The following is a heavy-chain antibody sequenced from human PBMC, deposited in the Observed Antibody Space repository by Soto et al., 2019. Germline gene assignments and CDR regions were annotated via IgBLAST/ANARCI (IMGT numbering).Heavy chain of an antibody. J-gene: IGHJ4*02. V-gene: IGHV1-18*04. CDR1: GYTFTSYG. CDR2: ISAYNGNT. CDR3: ARERGSTIFSRVFFGY. Sequence: QVQLVQSGAEVKKPGASVTVSCKASGYTFTSYGISWVRQAPGQGLEWMGWISAYNGNTNYAQKLQGRVTMTTGTTTGTAYMGLRSLRSDDTAVYYCARERGSTIFSRVFFGYWGQGTLVTVSS. D-gene: IGHD3-9*01.